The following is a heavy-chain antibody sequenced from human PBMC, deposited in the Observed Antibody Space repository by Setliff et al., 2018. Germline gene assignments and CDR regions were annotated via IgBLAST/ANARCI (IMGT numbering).Heavy chain of an antibody. CDR3: ARMSTSGPHYDY. V-gene: IGHV1-3*01. Sequence: ASVKVSCKASGYSFSSNAFHWVRQAPGQTLEWMGWIHAGSSNTLYSQRFQDRITISRDTSATTVHMESSSLRSDDTAVYYCARMSTSGPHYDYWGQGTLVTVSS. CDR1: GYSFSSNA. D-gene: IGHD2-8*02. J-gene: IGHJ4*02. CDR2: IHAGSSNT.